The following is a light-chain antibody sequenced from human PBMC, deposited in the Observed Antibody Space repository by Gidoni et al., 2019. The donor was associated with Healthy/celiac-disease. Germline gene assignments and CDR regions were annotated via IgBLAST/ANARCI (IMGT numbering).Light chain of an antibody. CDR3: QQYGSSPRT. J-gene: IGKJ1*01. CDR2: GAS. CDR1: QSVSSSY. V-gene: IGKV3-20*01. Sequence: EIVLTQSPGTLSLSPGERATLSCRASQSVSSSYLAWYQQNPGQAPRLLIYGASSRATGIPDSFSGSGSGSAFTLTISSLEPEDFAVYYCQQYGSSPRTFGQGTKVEIK.